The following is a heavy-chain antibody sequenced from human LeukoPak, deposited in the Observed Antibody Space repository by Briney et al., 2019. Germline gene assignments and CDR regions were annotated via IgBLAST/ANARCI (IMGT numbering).Heavy chain of an antibody. J-gene: IGHJ3*01. CDR1: GYTFTSYY. V-gene: IGHV1-18*04. Sequence: ASVKVSCKASGYTFTSYYMHWVRQAPGQGLEWMGWINPNSGNTNYAQKLQGRVTMTTDTSTSTAYVELRSLRSDDTAVYYCARGFAAMGTHAFDLWGQGTMVTVSS. D-gene: IGHD5-18*01. CDR3: ARGFAAMGTHAFDL. CDR2: INPNSGNT.